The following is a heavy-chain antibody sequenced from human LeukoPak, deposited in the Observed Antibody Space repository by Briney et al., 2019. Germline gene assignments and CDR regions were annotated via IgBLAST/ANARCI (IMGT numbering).Heavy chain of an antibody. J-gene: IGHJ4*02. CDR2: IHYSGST. CDR3: ASTLGYCSGGSCYPSFDY. CDR1: GGSFSSYY. V-gene: IGHV4-59*01. D-gene: IGHD2-15*01. Sequence: PSETLSLTCAVYGGSFSSYYWSWIRQPPGKGLEWIGEIHYSGSTNYNPSLKSRVTISVDTSKNQFSLKLSSVTAADTAVYYCASTLGYCSGGSCYPSFDYWGQGTLVTVSS.